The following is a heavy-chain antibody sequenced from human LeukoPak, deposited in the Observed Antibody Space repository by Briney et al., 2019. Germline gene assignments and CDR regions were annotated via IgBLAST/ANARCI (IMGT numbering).Heavy chain of an antibody. J-gene: IGHJ4*02. V-gene: IGHV4-31*02. CDR3: ARDLGYYDRV. Sequence: LRLSCAASGFTVSSNYMSWIRQHPGKGLEWIGYIYYSGSTYYNPSLKSRVTITVDTSKNQFSLKLSSVTAADTAVYYCARDLGYYDRVWGQGTLVTVSS. CDR1: GFTVSSNY. D-gene: IGHD3-22*01. CDR2: IYYSGST.